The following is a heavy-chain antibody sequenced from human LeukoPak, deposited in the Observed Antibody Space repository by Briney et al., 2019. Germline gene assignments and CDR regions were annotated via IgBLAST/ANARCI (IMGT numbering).Heavy chain of an antibody. CDR3: AEGTYGDLYYNYYMDV. J-gene: IGHJ6*03. V-gene: IGHV3-21*04. Sequence: GTLSLTCAVSGGSISSSNWWSWVRQPPGKGLEWVSSISSSSSYIYYADSVKGRFTISRDNAKNSLYLQMNALRAEDTAVYYCAEGTYGDLYYNYYMDVWGKGTTVTVSS. D-gene: IGHD4-17*01. CDR2: ISSSSSYI. CDR1: GGSISSSN.